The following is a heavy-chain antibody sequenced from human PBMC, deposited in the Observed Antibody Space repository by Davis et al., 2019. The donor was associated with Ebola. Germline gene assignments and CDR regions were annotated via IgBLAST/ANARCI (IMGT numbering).Heavy chain of an antibody. CDR1: GYTFTGYY. Sequence: ASVKVSCKASGYTFTGYYMHWVRQAPGQGLEWMGWINPNSGGTNYAQKFQGRVTMTRDTSISTAYMELSRLRSDDTAVYYCATFKGEMATSRPFDYWGQGTLVTVSS. J-gene: IGHJ4*02. CDR3: ATFKGEMATSRPFDY. CDR2: INPNSGGT. D-gene: IGHD5-24*01. V-gene: IGHV1-2*02.